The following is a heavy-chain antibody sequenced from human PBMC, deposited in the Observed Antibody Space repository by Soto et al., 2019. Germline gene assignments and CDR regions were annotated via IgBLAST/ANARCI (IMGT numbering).Heavy chain of an antibody. J-gene: IGHJ2*01. CDR1: GFTFSSYS. CDR3: ARDHTVTTFWYFDL. CDR2: ISSSSSTI. Sequence: PGGSLRLSCAASGFTFSSYSMNWVRQAPGKGLEWVSYISSSSSTIYYADSVKGRFTISRDNAKNSLYLQMNSLRAEDTAVYYCARDHTVTTFWYFDLWGRGTLVTVSS. D-gene: IGHD4-4*01. V-gene: IGHV3-48*01.